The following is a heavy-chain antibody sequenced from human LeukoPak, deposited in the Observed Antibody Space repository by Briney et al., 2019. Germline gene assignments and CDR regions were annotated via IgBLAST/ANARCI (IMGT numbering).Heavy chain of an antibody. D-gene: IGHD3-10*01. J-gene: IGHJ6*03. CDR1: GFSFSIYS. CDR2: ISHTGSTM. CDR3: ARDPGLTSYYYYMDV. V-gene: IGHV3-48*04. Sequence: PGGSLRLSCAASGFSFSIYSLNWVRQAPGKGLEWVSYISHTGSTMSYADSVKGRFTISRDNAKNSLYLQMNSLRAEDTAMYYCARDPGLTSYYYYMDVWGKGTTVTVSS.